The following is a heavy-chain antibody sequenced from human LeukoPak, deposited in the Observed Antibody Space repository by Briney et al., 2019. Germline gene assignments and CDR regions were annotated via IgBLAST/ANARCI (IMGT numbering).Heavy chain of an antibody. D-gene: IGHD3-9*01. CDR1: GGTFSSYA. Sequence: GASVKVSCKASGGTFSSYAISWVRQAPGQGLEWMGGIIPIFGTANDAQKFQGRVTITTDESTSTAYMELSSLRSEDTAVYYCARGGHRYYDILTGYFFHSYFDYWGQGTLVTVSS. V-gene: IGHV1-69*05. CDR2: IIPIFGTA. CDR3: ARGGHRYYDILTGYFFHSYFDY. J-gene: IGHJ4*02.